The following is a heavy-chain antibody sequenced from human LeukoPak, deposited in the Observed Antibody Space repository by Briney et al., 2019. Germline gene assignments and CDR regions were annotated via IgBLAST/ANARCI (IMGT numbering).Heavy chain of an antibody. CDR3: ARDATVTNHDAFDI. CDR1: GFTFSDYY. CDR2: ISSSGSTI. V-gene: IGHV3-11*01. D-gene: IGHD4-4*01. J-gene: IGHJ3*02. Sequence: GGSLRLSCAASGFTFSDYYMSWIRQAPGKGLEWVSYISSSGSTIYYADSVEGRFTISRDNAKNSLYLQMNSLRAEDTAVYYCARDATVTNHDAFDIWGQGTMVTVSS.